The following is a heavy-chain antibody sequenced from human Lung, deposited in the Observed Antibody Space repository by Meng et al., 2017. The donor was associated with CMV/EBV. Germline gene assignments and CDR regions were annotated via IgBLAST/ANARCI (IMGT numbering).Heavy chain of an antibody. Sequence: ASVKVSCKASGYTFTGYYMHWVRQAPGQGLEWMGWINPNSGDTNYAQRFQGRVSMTTDTSKGTVYMELSRLTSDDTAIFYCARDVGSGAAGYWGRGTQVTVSS. CDR2: INPNSGDT. V-gene: IGHV1-2*02. D-gene: IGHD2-2*03. CDR3: ARDVGSGAAGY. CDR1: GYTFTGYY. J-gene: IGHJ4*02.